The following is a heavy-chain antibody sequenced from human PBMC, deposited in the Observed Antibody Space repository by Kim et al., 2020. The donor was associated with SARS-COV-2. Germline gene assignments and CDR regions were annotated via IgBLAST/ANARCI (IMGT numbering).Heavy chain of an antibody. CDR3: ARGTYGGYAYYYGMDV. J-gene: IGHJ6*02. Sequence: KFQGRVTITADESTSTAYMELSSLRSEDTAVYYCARGTYGGYAYYYGMDVWGQGTTVTVSS. V-gene: IGHV1-69*01. D-gene: IGHD5-12*01.